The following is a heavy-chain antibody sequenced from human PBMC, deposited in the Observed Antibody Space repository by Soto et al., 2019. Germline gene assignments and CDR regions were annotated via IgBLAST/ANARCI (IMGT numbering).Heavy chain of an antibody. J-gene: IGHJ4*02. V-gene: IGHV3-23*01. Sequence: GGSLRLSCTVSGFTFSSYAMNWVRQAPGKGLGWVSAISGSGGSTSYADSVKGRFTISRDKSKSTLYLQMNSLRAEDAAVYYCAKGSYDSSSYYNYFDYWGQGTLVTVSS. D-gene: IGHD3-22*01. CDR2: ISGSGGST. CDR1: GFTFSSYA. CDR3: AKGSYDSSSYYNYFDY.